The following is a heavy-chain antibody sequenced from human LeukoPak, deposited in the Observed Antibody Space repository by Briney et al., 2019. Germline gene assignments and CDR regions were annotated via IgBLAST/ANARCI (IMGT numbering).Heavy chain of an antibody. CDR1: GGTFSSDA. Sequence: SVKVSCKASGGTFSSDAISWVRQAPGQGLEWMGRIANYAQKFQGRVTITTDESTSTAYMELSSLRSEDTAVYYCARGDGYNYYYFEYWGQGTLVTVSS. V-gene: IGHV1-69*05. D-gene: IGHD5-24*01. J-gene: IGHJ4*02. CDR2: IA. CDR3: ARGDGYNYYYFEY.